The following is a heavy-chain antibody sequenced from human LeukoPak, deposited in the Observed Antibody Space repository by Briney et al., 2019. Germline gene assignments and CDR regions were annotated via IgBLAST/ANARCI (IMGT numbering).Heavy chain of an antibody. CDR1: GFTFSSYW. CDR3: AKRGANYGSGSLFDY. V-gene: IGHV3-74*01. D-gene: IGHD3-10*01. Sequence: GGSPRLSCAASGFTFSSYWMPWVRQAPGKGLVWVSRINSDWSSTSYSDSVKGRFTISRENAKNTLYLQMNSLRAEDTAVYYCAKRGANYGSGSLFDYWGQGTLVTVSS. CDR2: INSDWSST. J-gene: IGHJ4*02.